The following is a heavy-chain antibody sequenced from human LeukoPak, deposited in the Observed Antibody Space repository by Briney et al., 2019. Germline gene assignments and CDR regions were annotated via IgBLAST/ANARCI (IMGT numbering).Heavy chain of an antibody. CDR2: IKPGGGST. V-gene: IGHV1-46*01. Sequence: GASVKVSCKASGYTFTSYYMHWVRQAPGQGLEWMGIIKPGGGSTNYAQKLQGRFTMTRDTSTSTVYMELSSVRSEDTAVYYCAREEEGGSFDYWGQGTLVTVSS. J-gene: IGHJ4*02. CDR3: AREEEGGSFDY. D-gene: IGHD3-16*01. CDR1: GYTFTSYY.